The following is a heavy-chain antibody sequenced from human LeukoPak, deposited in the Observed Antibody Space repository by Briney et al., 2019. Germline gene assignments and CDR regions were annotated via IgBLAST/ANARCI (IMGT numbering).Heavy chain of an antibody. CDR3: AKRGVVIRVILVGLHKEAYYFDS. Sequence: PGGSLRLSCAVSGITLSNYGMSWVRQAPGKGLEWVAGISDSGGRTNYADSVKGRFTISRDNPKNTLYLQMNSLRAEDTAVYFCAKRGVVIRVILVGLHKEAYYFDSWDQGALVTVSS. CDR2: ISDSGGRT. CDR1: GITLSNYG. D-gene: IGHD3-22*01. V-gene: IGHV3-23*01. J-gene: IGHJ4*02.